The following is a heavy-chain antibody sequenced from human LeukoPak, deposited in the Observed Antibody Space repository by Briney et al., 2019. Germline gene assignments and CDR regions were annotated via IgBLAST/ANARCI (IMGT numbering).Heavy chain of an antibody. CDR3: ARGKLCTSASCYPGPFDF. V-gene: IGHV3-7*03. Sequence: GGSLRLSCAASGFTFSNYWMNWVRLAPGKGLQWVANIKQDESETFYVGSVKGRFTISRDNAKNSLYLQMDSLSAEDTAVYYCARGKLCTSASCYPGPFDFWGQGTLVTVSS. CDR2: IKQDESET. D-gene: IGHD2-2*01. J-gene: IGHJ4*02. CDR1: GFTFSNYW.